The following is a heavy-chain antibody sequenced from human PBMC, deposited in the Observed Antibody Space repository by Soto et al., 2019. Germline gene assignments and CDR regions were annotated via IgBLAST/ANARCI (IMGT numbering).Heavy chain of an antibody. J-gene: IGHJ6*02. CDR3: AVYYDSSGYGYYYYGMDV. Sequence: PGGSLRLSCAASGFTFSSYGMHWVRQAPGKGLEWVAVIWYDGSNKYYADSVKGRFTISRDNSKNTLYLQMNSLRAEDTAVYYCAVYYDSSGYGYYYYGMDVWGQGTTVTVSS. D-gene: IGHD3-22*01. V-gene: IGHV3-33*01. CDR1: GFTFSSYG. CDR2: IWYDGSNK.